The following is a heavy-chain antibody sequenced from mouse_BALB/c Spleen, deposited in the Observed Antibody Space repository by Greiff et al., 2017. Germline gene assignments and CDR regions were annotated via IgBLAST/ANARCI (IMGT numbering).Heavy chain of an antibody. D-gene: IGHD2-1*01. J-gene: IGHJ3*01. Sequence: QVQLQQSGAELVRPGTSVKVSCKASGYAFTNYLIEWVKQRPGQGLEWIGVINPGSGGTNNNEKFKGKATLTADKSSSTAYMQLSSLTSDDSAVYFCARWGNSLAYWGQGTLVTVSA. CDR1: GYAFTNYL. V-gene: IGHV1-54*01. CDR2: INPGSGGT. CDR3: ARWGNSLAY.